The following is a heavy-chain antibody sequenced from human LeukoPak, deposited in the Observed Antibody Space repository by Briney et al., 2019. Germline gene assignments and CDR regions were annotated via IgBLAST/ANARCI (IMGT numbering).Heavy chain of an antibody. V-gene: IGHV4-61*01. CDR2: IYYSGST. D-gene: IGHD3-10*01. J-gene: IGHJ6*03. Sequence: SQTLSLTCSVSGGSVSSGSFYWSWIRQPPGKGLEWIGYIYYSGSTNYNPSLKSRVTISVDTSKSQFSLKLSSVTAADTAVYFCARRSSEGYYYYYMDVWGKGTTVTVSS. CDR1: GGSVSSGSFY. CDR3: ARRSSEGYYYYYMDV.